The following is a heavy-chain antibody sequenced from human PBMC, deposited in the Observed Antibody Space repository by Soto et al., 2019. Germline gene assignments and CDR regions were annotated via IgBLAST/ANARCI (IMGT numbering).Heavy chain of an antibody. CDR3: ARDFRDGYFSYGMDV. J-gene: IGHJ6*02. CDR1: GGSISSYY. V-gene: IGHV4-59*01. Sequence: SESLSLTCTVSGGSISSYYWSWIRQPPGKGLEWIGYIYYSGSTNYNPSLKSRVTISVGTSKNQFSLKLSSVTAADTAVYYCARDFRDGYFSYGMDVWGQGTTVTVSS. CDR2: IYYSGST.